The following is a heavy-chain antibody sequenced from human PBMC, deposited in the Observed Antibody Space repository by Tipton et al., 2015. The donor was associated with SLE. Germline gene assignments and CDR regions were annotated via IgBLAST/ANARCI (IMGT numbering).Heavy chain of an antibody. CDR3: AKDDRTYYDRAGRPC. D-gene: IGHD3-16*01. Sequence: SLRLSCEASGFTLSSYAMSWVRQAPGKGLEWVSTNTGGDGGTYYADSVKGRFTISRDNSKSTLFLQMDSLRAEDTAVYYCAKDDRTYYDRAGRPCWGQGSLLPVSS. CDR1: GFTLSSYA. CDR2: NTGGDGGT. J-gene: IGHJ4*02. V-gene: IGHV3-23*01.